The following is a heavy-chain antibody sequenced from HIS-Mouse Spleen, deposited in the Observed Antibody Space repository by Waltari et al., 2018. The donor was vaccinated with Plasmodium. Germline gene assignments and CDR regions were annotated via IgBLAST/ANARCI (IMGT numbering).Heavy chain of an antibody. CDR3: ARWVGNWFDP. CDR2: IYYSGST. Sequence: QVQLQESGPGLVKPSQTLSLTCSVSGGSISSGGYYWSWIRQHPGKGLEWIGYIYYSGSTSYNPSLKSRVTISVDTSKNQFSLKVNSVTAADTAVYYCARWVGNWFDPWGQGTLVTVSS. CDR1: GGSISSGGYY. D-gene: IGHD1-26*01. J-gene: IGHJ5*02. V-gene: IGHV4-31*03.